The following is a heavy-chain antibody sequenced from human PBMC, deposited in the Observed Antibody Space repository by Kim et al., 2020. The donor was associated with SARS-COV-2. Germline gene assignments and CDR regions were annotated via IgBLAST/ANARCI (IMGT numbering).Heavy chain of an antibody. D-gene: IGHD3-22*01. CDR3: ARVAYYYDSSGYLVY. J-gene: IGHJ4*02. Sequence: ASVKVSCKASGYTFTSYYMHWVRQAPGQGLEWMGIINPSGGSTSYAQKFQGRVTMTRDTSTSTVYMELSNLRSEDTAVYYCARVAYYYDSSGYLVYWGQGTLVTVSS. CDR2: INPSGGST. V-gene: IGHV1-46*01. CDR1: GYTFTSYY.